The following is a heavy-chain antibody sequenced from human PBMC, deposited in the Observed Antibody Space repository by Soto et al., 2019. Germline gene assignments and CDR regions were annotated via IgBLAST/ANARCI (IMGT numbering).Heavy chain of an antibody. J-gene: IGHJ2*01. CDR2: ISGSAGST. CDR1: GFTFSSYA. Sequence: EVQLLESGGGLVQPGGSLRLSCAASGFTFSSYAMTWVRQAPGKGLEWVSTISGSAGSTYYADSVKGRFTISRDNSKNTLYLQMNSLRAEDTAIYYCAKDSYSSLFGYFDLWGRGTLVTVSS. V-gene: IGHV3-23*01. CDR3: AKDSYSSLFGYFDL. D-gene: IGHD6-19*01.